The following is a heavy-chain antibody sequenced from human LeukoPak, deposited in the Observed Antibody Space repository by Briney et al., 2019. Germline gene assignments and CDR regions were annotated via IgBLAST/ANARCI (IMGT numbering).Heavy chain of an antibody. CDR3: DPRDSSSQF. Sequence: GRSLRLSCAASGFTFRSYGMHWVRQAPGTGLEWVAFISSDGSNKYYADSVQGRFTVSRDNSKNTLYLQMNSLKNEDTAVYYCDPRDSSSQFWGQGTLVTVSS. V-gene: IGHV3-30-3*01. J-gene: IGHJ4*02. CDR2: ISSDGSNK. D-gene: IGHD6-6*01. CDR1: GFTFRSYG.